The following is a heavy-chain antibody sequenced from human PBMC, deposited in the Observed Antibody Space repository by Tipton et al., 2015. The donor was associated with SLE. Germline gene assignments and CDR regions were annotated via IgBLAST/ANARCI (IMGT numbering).Heavy chain of an antibody. D-gene: IGHD6-13*01. Sequence: TLSLTCTVSGGSISSHYWSWIRQPPGKGLEWIGYIYYSGSTNYNPSLKSRVTISVDTSKNQFSLKLSSVTDADTAVYYCARGQAAAGGYAFDIWGQGTMVTVSS. CDR3: ARGQAAAGGYAFDI. V-gene: IGHV4-59*11. J-gene: IGHJ3*02. CDR2: IYYSGST. CDR1: GGSISSHY.